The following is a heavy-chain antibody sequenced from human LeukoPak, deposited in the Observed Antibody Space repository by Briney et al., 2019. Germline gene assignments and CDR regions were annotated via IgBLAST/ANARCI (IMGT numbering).Heavy chain of an antibody. J-gene: IGHJ4*02. D-gene: IGHD3-10*01. CDR1: GYSFTSYW. V-gene: IGHV5-51*01. CDR2: IYPGDSDT. CDR3: GQVTISADKSISTAYLQWSSLKASDTAMYYCARRRGAYVDY. Sequence: RGESLKISCKGSGYSFTSYWIGWVRQMPGKGLEWMGIIYPGDSDTRYSPSFQGQVSISADKSISTAHLQWSSLKASDTAPSFQGQVTISADKSISTAYLQWSSLKASDTAMYYCARRRGAYVDYWGQGTLVTVSS.